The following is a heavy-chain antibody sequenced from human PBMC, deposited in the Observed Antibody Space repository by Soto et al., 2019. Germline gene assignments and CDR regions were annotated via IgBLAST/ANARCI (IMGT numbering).Heavy chain of an antibody. CDR2: FDPEDGET. Sequence: ASVKVSCKVSGYTLTELSMHWVRQAPGKGLEWMGGFDPEDGETIYAQKFQGRVTMTEDTSTDKAYMELSSLRSEDPAVYYCATDDLLEWPTSFDYWGQGTLVTVSS. V-gene: IGHV1-24*01. CDR1: GYTLTELS. CDR3: ATDDLLEWPTSFDY. J-gene: IGHJ4*02. D-gene: IGHD3-3*01.